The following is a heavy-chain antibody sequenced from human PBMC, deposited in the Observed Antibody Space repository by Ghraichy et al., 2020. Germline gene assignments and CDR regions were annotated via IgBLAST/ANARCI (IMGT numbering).Heavy chain of an antibody. Sequence: GESLNISCAASGFTFSSYSMNWVRQAPGKGLEWVSSISSSSSYIYYADSVKGRFTISRDNAKNSLYLQMNSLRAEDTAVYYCARAPSGGYDLAGEYYFDYWGQGTLVTVSS. J-gene: IGHJ4*02. CDR2: ISSSSSYI. CDR1: GFTFSSYS. CDR3: ARAPSGGYDLAGEYYFDY. D-gene: IGHD5-12*01. V-gene: IGHV3-21*01.